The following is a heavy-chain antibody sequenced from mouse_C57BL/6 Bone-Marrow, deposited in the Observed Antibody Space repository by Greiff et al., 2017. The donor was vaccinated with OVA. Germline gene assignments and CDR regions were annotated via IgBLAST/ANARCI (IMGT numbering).Heavy chain of an antibody. D-gene: IGHD1-1*01. CDR3: ARNYGSSPDY. V-gene: IGHV1-81*01. Sequence: QVQLQQSGAELARPGASVKLSCKASGYTFTSYGISWVKQRTGQGLEWIGEIYPRSGNTYYNEKFKGKATLTADKSSSTAYMELRSLTSEDSAVYFCARNYGSSPDYGGQGTTLTVSS. J-gene: IGHJ2*01. CDR1: GYTFTSYG. CDR2: IYPRSGNT.